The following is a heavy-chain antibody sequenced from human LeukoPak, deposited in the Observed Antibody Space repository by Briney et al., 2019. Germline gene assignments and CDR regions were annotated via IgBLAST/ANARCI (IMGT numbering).Heavy chain of an antibody. CDR3: ARDCGGDCYSGSDYYYGMDV. D-gene: IGHD2-21*02. V-gene: IGHV3-66*02. Sequence: GGSLRLSCAASGFTVSSNYMSWVRQAPGKGLEWVSVIYSGGSTYYADSVKGRFTISRGNSKNTLYLQMNSLRAEDTAVYYCARDCGGDCYSGSDYYYGMDVWGQGTTVTVSS. J-gene: IGHJ6*02. CDR1: GFTVSSNY. CDR2: IYSGGST.